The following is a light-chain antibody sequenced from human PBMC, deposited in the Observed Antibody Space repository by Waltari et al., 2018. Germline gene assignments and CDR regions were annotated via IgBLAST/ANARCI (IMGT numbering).Light chain of an antibody. J-gene: IGLJ3*02. CDR3: QTWGTGIWV. Sequence: QLVLTQSPSASASLGASVKLTCTLSSGHSSNVVAWHQQQPEKGPRYLMKVNSDGSHTKGDGIPDRFSGSSSGAERYLTISSLQSDDEADYYCQTWGTGIWVFGGGTRLTVL. V-gene: IGLV4-69*01. CDR1: SGHSSNV. CDR2: VNSDGSH.